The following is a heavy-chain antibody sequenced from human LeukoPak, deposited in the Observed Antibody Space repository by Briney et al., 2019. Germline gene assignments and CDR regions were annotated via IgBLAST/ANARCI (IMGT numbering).Heavy chain of an antibody. D-gene: IGHD3-10*01. CDR1: GYTFTSYY. Sequence: GASVKVSCKASGYTFTSYYIHWVRQAPGQGLEWMGIINPSGGSTTYAQKFQGRVTMTRDMSTSTVYMELSSLRSEDTAVYYCARSGSPYAISPLSWFDPWGQGTLVTVSS. CDR3: ARSGSPYAISPLSWFDP. J-gene: IGHJ5*02. CDR2: INPSGGST. V-gene: IGHV1-46*01.